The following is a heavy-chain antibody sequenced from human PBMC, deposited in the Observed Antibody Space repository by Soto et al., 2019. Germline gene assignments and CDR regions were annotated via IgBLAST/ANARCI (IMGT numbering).Heavy chain of an antibody. CDR3: ASLDDVVVPADRAYWFDP. CDR2: ISSSSSYI. J-gene: IGHJ5*02. Sequence: GGSLRLSCAASGFTFSSYSMNWVRQAPGKGLEWVSSISSSSSYIYYADSVKGRFTISRDNAKNSLYLQMNSLRAEDTAVYYCASLDDVVVPADRAYWFDPWGQGILVTVSS. CDR1: GFTFSSYS. V-gene: IGHV3-21*01. D-gene: IGHD2-2*03.